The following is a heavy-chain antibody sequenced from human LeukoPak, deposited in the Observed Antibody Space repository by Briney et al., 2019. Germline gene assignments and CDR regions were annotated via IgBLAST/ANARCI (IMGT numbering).Heavy chain of an antibody. J-gene: IGHJ4*02. V-gene: IGHV3-23*01. CDR1: GFSFDDYA. Sequence: GGSLRLSCTTSGFSFDDYAMSWFRQAPGKGLEWVSAISGSGGSTYYADSVKGRFTIFRDNAKNLLYLQMNSLRVEDTAVYYCAREGFYYFDFWGQGTLVTVSS. CDR3: AREGFYYFDF. CDR2: ISGSGGST.